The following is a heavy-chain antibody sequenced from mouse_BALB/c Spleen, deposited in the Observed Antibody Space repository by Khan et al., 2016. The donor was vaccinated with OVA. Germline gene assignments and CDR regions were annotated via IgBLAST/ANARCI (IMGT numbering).Heavy chain of an antibody. D-gene: IGHD2-4*01. CDR2: IDPANVNT. J-gene: IGHJ3*01. V-gene: IGHV14-3*02. CDR1: GFNIKDTY. CDR3: ARRVITTGAWFAY. Sequence: VQLKESGAELVKPGASVKLSCTASGFNIKDTYMHWVKQRPEQGLEWIGRIDPANVNTKFDPKFQGKATLTTDTSSNTAYLQLSSLTSADTAVYYCARRVITTGAWFAYWGQGTLVTVSA.